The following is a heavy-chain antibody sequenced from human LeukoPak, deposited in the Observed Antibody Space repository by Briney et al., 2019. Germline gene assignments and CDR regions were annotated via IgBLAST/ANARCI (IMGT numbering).Heavy chain of an antibody. Sequence: ASVKVSCKASGYTFTGYYMHWVRQAPGQGLEWMGWINPNSGGTNFAQKFQGRVTMTRDTSISTAYMELSSLRSDDTAVFYCARALYSYGSDYFDYWGQGTLVTVSS. V-gene: IGHV1-2*02. CDR2: INPNSGGT. CDR1: GYTFTGYY. CDR3: ARALYSYGSDYFDY. D-gene: IGHD5-18*01. J-gene: IGHJ4*02.